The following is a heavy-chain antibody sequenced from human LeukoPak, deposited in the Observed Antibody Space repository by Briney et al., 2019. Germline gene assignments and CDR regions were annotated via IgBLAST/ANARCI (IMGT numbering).Heavy chain of an antibody. CDR1: GGSISSSSYY. CDR3: ARNGLYCSSTSCSQMVFDP. J-gene: IGHJ5*02. V-gene: IGHV4-39*01. CDR2: IYYSGST. D-gene: IGHD2-2*01. Sequence: SETLSLTCTVSGGSISSSSYYWGWIRQPPGKGLEWIGSIYYSGSTYYNPSLKSRVTISVDTSKNQFSLKLSSVTAADTAVYYCARNGLYCSSTSCSQMVFDPWGQGTLVTVSS.